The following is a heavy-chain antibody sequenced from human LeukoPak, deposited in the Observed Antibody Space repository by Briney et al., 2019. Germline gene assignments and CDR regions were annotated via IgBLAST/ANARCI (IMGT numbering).Heavy chain of an antibody. CDR2: IIPIFGTA. Sequence: GASVKVSCKASGGTFSSYAISWVRQAPGQGLEWMGGIIPIFGTANYAQKFQGRVTITADESTSTAYMELSSLRSEDTAVYYCATGSGVTWSSGSGYLFDHWGQGTLVTVSS. CDR3: ATGSGVTWSSGSGYLFDH. J-gene: IGHJ4*02. V-gene: IGHV1-69*13. D-gene: IGHD3-3*01. CDR1: GGTFSSYA.